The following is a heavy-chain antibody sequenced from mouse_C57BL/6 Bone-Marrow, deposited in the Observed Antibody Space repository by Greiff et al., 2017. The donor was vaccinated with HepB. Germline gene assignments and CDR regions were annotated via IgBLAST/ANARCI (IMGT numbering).Heavy chain of an antibody. CDR1: GFTFSDYY. J-gene: IGHJ1*03. CDR2: ISNGGGST. Sequence: DVKLVESGGGLVQPGGSLKLSCAASGFTFSDYYMYWVRQTPEKRLEWVAYISNGGGSTYYPDTVKGRFTISRDNAKNTLYLQMSRLKSEDTAMYYCARHLYYGSSYGYFDVWGTGTTVTVSS. CDR3: ARHLYYGSSYGYFDV. D-gene: IGHD1-1*01. V-gene: IGHV5-12*01.